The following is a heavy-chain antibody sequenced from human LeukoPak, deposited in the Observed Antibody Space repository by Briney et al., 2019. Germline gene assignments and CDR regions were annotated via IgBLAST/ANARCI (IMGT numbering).Heavy chain of an antibody. Sequence: SEALSLTCAVSGGSINSDDWSWIRRPPGKGLEWIGHIHHSGRSNYNPSLVSRVTLSVDMSRNQFSLRLSSVTAADTAVYYCPRLIFPGLRYDTRRIFDIWGQGSVVTV. V-gene: IGHV4-59*08. J-gene: IGHJ3*02. CDR1: GGSINSDD. D-gene: IGHD3/OR15-3a*01. CDR3: PRLIFPGLRYDTRRIFDI. CDR2: IHHSGRS.